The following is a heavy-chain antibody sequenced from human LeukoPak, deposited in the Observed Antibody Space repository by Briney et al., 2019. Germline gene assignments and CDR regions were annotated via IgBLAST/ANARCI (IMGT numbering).Heavy chain of an antibody. V-gene: IGHV1-2*02. CDR2: INPNSGGT. CDR3: ARWEYGSSTIGGYYYMDV. Sequence: ASVKVSCKASGYTFTGYYMHWVRQAPGQGLEWMGWINPNSGGTNYAQKFQGRVTMTRDTSISTAYMELSRLRSDDTAVYYCARWEYGSSTIGGYYYMDVWGKGTTVTVSS. CDR1: GYTFTGYY. J-gene: IGHJ6*03. D-gene: IGHD6-6*01.